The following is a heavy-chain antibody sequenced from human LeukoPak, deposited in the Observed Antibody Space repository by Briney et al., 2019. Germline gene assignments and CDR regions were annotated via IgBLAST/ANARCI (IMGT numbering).Heavy chain of an antibody. D-gene: IGHD1-26*01. V-gene: IGHV3-30*02. J-gene: IGHJ4*02. Sequence: PGGSLRLSCAASGFTFSTYGMHWVRQAPGKGLEWVTVIWHDGSHKDYADSVKGRFTISRDNSKNTLFLQMNSLRTDDTAVYYCATEVGRTAFEYWGQGTPVTVSS. CDR3: ATEVGRTAFEY. CDR2: IWHDGSHK. CDR1: GFTFSTYG.